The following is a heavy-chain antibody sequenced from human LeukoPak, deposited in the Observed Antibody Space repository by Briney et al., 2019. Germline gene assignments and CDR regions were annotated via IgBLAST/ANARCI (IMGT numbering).Heavy chain of an antibody. Sequence: GGSLRLSCAASGFTFSSYWMYWVRQAPGKGLVWVSRINTNGTSTSYADSVKGRFTISRDNAKSTLYLQMNSLRPEDTAVYYCALSRTLDYWGQGTLVTVSS. CDR2: INTNGTST. V-gene: IGHV3-74*01. D-gene: IGHD3-16*02. J-gene: IGHJ4*02. CDR1: GFTFSSYW. CDR3: ALSRTLDY.